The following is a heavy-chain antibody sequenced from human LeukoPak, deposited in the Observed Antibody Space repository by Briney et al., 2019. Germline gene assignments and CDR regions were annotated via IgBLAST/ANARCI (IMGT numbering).Heavy chain of an antibody. J-gene: IGHJ4*02. CDR2: ISGGGGST. D-gene: IGHD6-13*01. CDR3: AKEKSGGSSWYIFDY. V-gene: IGHV3-23*01. Sequence: GGSLRLSCAASGFTFSSYAMSWVRQAPGKGLEWVSVISGGGGSTYYADSVKGRFTISRDNSKNTLYLQMNSLRAKDTAVYYCAKEKSGGSSWYIFDYWGQGTLVTVSS. CDR1: GFTFSSYA.